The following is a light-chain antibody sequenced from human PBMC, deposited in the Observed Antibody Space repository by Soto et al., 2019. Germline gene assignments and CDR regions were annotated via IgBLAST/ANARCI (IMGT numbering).Light chain of an antibody. Sequence: DMQMTQSPSTLSASVGDRVTITCRASQSVNLLWAWYQQKPGKAPKLLIYDASKLENGVPSRFSGSGSGTEFTLSISSLQPDDVATYHCQQYNSYSWTFGQGTKVEIK. CDR2: DAS. J-gene: IGKJ1*01. V-gene: IGKV1-5*03. CDR1: QSVNLL. CDR3: QQYNSYSWT.